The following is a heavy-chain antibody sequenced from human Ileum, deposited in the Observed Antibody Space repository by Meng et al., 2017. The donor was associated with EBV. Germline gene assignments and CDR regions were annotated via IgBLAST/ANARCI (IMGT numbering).Heavy chain of an antibody. V-gene: IGHV4-39*01. D-gene: IGHD2-21*02. CDR3: ARRDTAWFDP. CDR2: SYRSGST. J-gene: IGHJ5*02. CDR1: GYSISNSDNY. Sequence: LQGSGPGRVRPSETLSLTCTVSGYSISNSDNYWDWIRQSPGKGLEWIASSYRSGSTYYDPSLKSRVTISVDTSKNEFSLKVTSVTAADTAPYYCARRDTAWFDPWGRGTLVTVSS.